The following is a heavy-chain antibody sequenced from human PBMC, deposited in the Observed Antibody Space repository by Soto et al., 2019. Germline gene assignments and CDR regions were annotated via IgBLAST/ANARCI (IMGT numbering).Heavy chain of an antibody. V-gene: IGHV4-34*01. J-gene: IGHJ6*03. CDR2: INHSGST. CDR3: ASSGVYYYYYYYMDV. Sequence: ASETPSLTCAVYGGSFSGYYSSWIRPPPGKGLEWIGEINHSGSTNYNPSLKSRVTISVDTSKNQFSLKLSSVTAADTAVYYCASSGVYYYYYYYMDVWGKGTTVTVSS. CDR1: GGSFSGYY. D-gene: IGHD2-8*01.